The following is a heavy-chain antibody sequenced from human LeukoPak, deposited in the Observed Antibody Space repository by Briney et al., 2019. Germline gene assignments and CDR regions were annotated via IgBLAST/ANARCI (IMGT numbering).Heavy chain of an antibody. J-gene: IGHJ6*03. CDR3: AKDLSALLPGAHNYMDV. CDR2: ISSSGSNI. D-gene: IGHD3-3*02. Sequence: GGSLRLSCAASGFTFSSYEMNWVRQAPGKGLDWVSYISSSGSNIYYADSVKGRFTISRDNAKNSLYLQMNSLRAEDTALYYCAKDLSALLPGAHNYMDVWGKGTTVTISS. V-gene: IGHV3-48*03. CDR1: GFTFSSYE.